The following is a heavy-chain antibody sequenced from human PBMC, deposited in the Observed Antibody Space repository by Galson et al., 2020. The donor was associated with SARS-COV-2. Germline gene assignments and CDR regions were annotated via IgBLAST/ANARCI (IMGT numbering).Heavy chain of an antibody. V-gene: IGHV3-15*01. J-gene: IGHJ6*02. CDR2: IKSKTDGGTT. D-gene: IGHD6-13*01. CDR3: TTSSADYSSSWYPWSLYYYYGMDV. CDR1: GFTFSNAW. Sequence: GGSLRLSCAASGFTFSNAWMSWVRQAPGKGLEWVGRIKSKTDGGTTDYAAPVKGRFTISRDDSKNTLYLQMNSLKTEDTAVYYCTTSSADYSSSWYPWSLYYYYGMDVWGQGTTVTVSS.